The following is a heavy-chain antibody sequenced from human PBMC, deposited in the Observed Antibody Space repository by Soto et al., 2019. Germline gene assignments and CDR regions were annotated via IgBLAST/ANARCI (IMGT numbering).Heavy chain of an antibody. CDR3: AKCSIAVAGRQDY. D-gene: IGHD6-19*01. Sequence: EVQLLESGGGLVQPGGSLRLSCTASGFTFSSYAMSWVRQAPGKGLDWVSAISGSGGSTYYADSGKGRFTISRDNPKNTMYLQMNSLRAEDTAVYYCAKCSIAVAGRQDYWGQGTLVTVS. V-gene: IGHV3-23*01. CDR1: GFTFSSYA. CDR2: ISGSGGST. J-gene: IGHJ4*02.